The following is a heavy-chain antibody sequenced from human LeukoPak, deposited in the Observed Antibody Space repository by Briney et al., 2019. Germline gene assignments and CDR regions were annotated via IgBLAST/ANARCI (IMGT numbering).Heavy chain of an antibody. D-gene: IGHD6-19*01. CDR1: GGSISSSYW. CDR3: ARAPGYSSGWYREYYFDY. J-gene: IGHJ4*02. Sequence: SGTLSLTCAVSGGSISSSYWWSWIRQPPGKGLEWIGEINHSGSTNYNPSLKSRVTISVDTSKNQFSLKLSSVTAADTAVYYCARAPGYSSGWYREYYFDYWGQGTLVTVSS. V-gene: IGHV4-4*02. CDR2: INHSGST.